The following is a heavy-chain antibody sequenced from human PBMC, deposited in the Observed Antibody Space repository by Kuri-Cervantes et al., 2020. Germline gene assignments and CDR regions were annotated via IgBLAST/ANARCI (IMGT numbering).Heavy chain of an antibody. J-gene: IGHJ3*02. Sequence: SETLSLTCAVYGGSFSGYFWNWIRQPPGRGLEWIGSIYYSGVTYYNPSLKSRVTISVDTSKNQFSLTLSSVTAADTAVYYCARRTTTHTSGGFDIWGQGTLVTVSS. V-gene: IGHV4-34*01. D-gene: IGHD3-22*01. CDR3: ARRTTTHTSGGFDI. CDR1: GGSFSGYF. CDR2: IYYSGVT.